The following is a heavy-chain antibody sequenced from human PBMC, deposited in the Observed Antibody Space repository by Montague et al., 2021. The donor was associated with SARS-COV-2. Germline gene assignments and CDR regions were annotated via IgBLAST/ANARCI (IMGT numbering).Heavy chain of an antibody. D-gene: IGHD3-9*01. J-gene: IGHJ5*02. CDR1: GGSINSSSYY. CDR3: ARERYSFSLTRGSTWFDP. V-gene: IGHV4-39*07. Sequence: SETLSLTCTVSGGSINSSSYYWGWIRQPPGKGLEWIGSIYSGSTYYNPSLKSRVTISVDTSKNQFSLKLSSVTAADTAVYYCARERYSFSLTRGSTWFDPWGQGTLVTVSS. CDR2: IYSGST.